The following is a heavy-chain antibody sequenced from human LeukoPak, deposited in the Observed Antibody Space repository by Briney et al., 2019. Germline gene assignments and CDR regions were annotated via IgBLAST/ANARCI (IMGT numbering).Heavy chain of an antibody. V-gene: IGHV5-51*01. D-gene: IGHD3-3*01. CDR2: IYPGDSDT. CDR3: ARQNDFRLDY. Sequence: GGSLKISCKGSGCPFSSYWIGWVRQMPGKGLGWMGIIYPGDSDTRYSPSLQGQVTISVDTSIGTAYLQWSSLKASDTAIYYCARQNDFRLDYWGQGTLVTVSS. CDR1: GCPFSSYW. J-gene: IGHJ4*02.